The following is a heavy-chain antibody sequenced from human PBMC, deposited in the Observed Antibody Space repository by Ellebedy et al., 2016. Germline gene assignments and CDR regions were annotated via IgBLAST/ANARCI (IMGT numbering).Heavy chain of an antibody. J-gene: IGHJ5*02. D-gene: IGHD3-10*01. Sequence: SETLSLTCTVSGGSISSSSYYWGWIRQPPGKGLEWIGSIYYSGSTYYNPSLKSRVTISVDTSKNQFSLKLSSVTAADTAVYYCARQDPPKVRGVTYWFDPWGQGTLVTVSS. CDR3: ARQDPPKVRGVTYWFDP. CDR2: IYYSGST. CDR1: GGSISSSSYY. V-gene: IGHV4-39*01.